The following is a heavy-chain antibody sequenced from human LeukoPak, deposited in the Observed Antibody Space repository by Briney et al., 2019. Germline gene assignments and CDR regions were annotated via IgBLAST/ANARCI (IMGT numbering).Heavy chain of an antibody. CDR2: TYYRSKWYS. Sequence: SQTLSLTCAISGDSVSSNSAAWSWIRQSPSRDLEWLGRTYYRSKWYSDYAVSVKSRIIINPDTSKNQFSLQLNSVTPEDTAVYYCAKLGDSSTWGQGTLVTVSS. V-gene: IGHV6-1*01. CDR3: AKLGDSST. J-gene: IGHJ5*02. CDR1: GDSVSSNSAA. D-gene: IGHD6-19*01.